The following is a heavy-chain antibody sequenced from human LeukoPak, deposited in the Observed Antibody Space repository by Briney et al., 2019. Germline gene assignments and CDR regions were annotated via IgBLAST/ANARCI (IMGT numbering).Heavy chain of an antibody. V-gene: IGHV1-69*04. D-gene: IGHD1-26*01. CDR3: ARGVEWELGAFDI. CDR1: GGTFSSYA. J-gene: IGHJ3*02. Sequence: ASVKVSCKASGGTFSSYAISWVRQAPGQGLEWMGRIIPILGIANYAQKFQGRVTITADKSTSTAYMELSRLRSEDTAVYYCARGVEWELGAFDIWGQGTMVTVSS. CDR2: IIPILGIA.